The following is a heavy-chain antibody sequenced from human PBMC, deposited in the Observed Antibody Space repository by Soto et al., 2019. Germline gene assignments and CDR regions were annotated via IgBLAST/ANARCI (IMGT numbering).Heavy chain of an antibody. V-gene: IGHV3-64*01. Sequence: PGGSLRLSCAASGFTFSSYAMHWVRQAPGKGLEYVSAISSNGGSTYYANSVKGRFTISRDNSKNTLYLQMGSLRAEDMAVYYCAREGIAAAGTYDYWDQGTLVTVSS. CDR1: GFTFSSYA. CDR2: ISSNGGST. J-gene: IGHJ4*02. CDR3: AREGIAAAGTYDY. D-gene: IGHD6-13*01.